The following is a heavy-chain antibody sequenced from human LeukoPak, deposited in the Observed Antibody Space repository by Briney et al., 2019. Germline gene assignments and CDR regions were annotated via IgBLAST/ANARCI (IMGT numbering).Heavy chain of an antibody. V-gene: IGHV1-2*02. D-gene: IGHD2-21*01. Sequence: APVKVSCKASGYTFTCYYMHWVRHAPGQGLEWMGWINPNSGGTNYAQKFHGRVTMTRDTSISTACMELSRLRSDDTAVYYCARLGAYCGGECYADYWGQGALVTVSS. CDR1: GYTFTCYY. J-gene: IGHJ4*02. CDR3: ARLGAYCGGECYADY. CDR2: INPNSGGT.